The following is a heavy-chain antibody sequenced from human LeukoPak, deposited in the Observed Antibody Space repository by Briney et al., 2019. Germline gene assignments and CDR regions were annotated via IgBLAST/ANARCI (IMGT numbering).Heavy chain of an antibody. D-gene: IGHD2-2*01. V-gene: IGHV4-34*01. Sequence: SETLSLTCAVYGGSFSGYYWSWIRQPPGKGLEWIGEINHSGSTNYNPSLKSRVIISVDTSKNQFSLKLSSVTAADTAVYYCARSPLIVVVPAAKNYYYYGMDVWGQGTTVTVSS. CDR1: GGSFSGYY. CDR2: INHSGST. J-gene: IGHJ6*02. CDR3: ARSPLIVVVPAAKNYYYYGMDV.